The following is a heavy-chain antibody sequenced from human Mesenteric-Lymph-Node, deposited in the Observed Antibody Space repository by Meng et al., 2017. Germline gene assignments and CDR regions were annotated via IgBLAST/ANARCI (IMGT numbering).Heavy chain of an antibody. Sequence: GPTLVKPTETLTLTCTVSGFSLSNARMGVSWIRQPPGKALEWLAHIFSNDEKSYSTSLKSRLTISKDTSKSQVVLTMTNMDPVDTATYYCARTSIVGAINYYYYYGMDVWGQGTTVTVSS. D-gene: IGHD1-26*01. CDR2: IFSNDEK. CDR1: GFSLSNARMG. V-gene: IGHV2-26*01. CDR3: ARTSIVGAINYYYYYGMDV. J-gene: IGHJ6*02.